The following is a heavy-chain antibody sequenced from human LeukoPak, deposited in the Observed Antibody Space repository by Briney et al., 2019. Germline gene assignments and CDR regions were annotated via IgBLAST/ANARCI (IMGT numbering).Heavy chain of an antibody. CDR1: GFTFSSNA. D-gene: IGHD3-10*01. CDR2: ISVSGGST. V-gene: IGHV3-23*01. Sequence: GGSLRLSCAAPGFTFSSNAMSWVRQAPGKGLEWASAISVSGGSTYYADSVKGRFTISRDNSKNTLYLQMNSLRAEDTAVYYCAKGRLWFGELSNGNAFDIWGQGTMVTVSS. CDR3: AKGRLWFGELSNGNAFDI. J-gene: IGHJ3*02.